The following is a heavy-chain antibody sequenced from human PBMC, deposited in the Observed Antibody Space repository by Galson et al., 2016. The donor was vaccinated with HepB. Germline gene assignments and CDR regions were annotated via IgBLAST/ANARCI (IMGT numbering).Heavy chain of an antibody. V-gene: IGHV3-74*01. CDR2: IYNDGSRT. D-gene: IGHD1-1*01. CDR3: VRSLEEEDY. Sequence: SLRLSCAASGFTFSSYWMHWVRQAPGKGLEWVSRIYNDGSRTNYADSVKGRFTISRDNAKNTLHLQMNSLRAEDTAAYYCVRSLEEEDYWGQGTLVTVSS. J-gene: IGHJ4*02. CDR1: GFTFSSYW.